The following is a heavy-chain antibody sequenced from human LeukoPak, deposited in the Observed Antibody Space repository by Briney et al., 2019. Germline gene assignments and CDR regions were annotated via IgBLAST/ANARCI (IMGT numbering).Heavy chain of an antibody. V-gene: IGHV3-23*01. Sequence: GGSLRLSCAASGFIVSGDFMSWVRQAPGKGLEWVSDISGSGGSTHYADSVKGRFTISRDNSKNTLYLQMNSLRAEDTAVYYCAKGNIVVVVAASYYFDYWGQGTLVTVSS. J-gene: IGHJ4*02. D-gene: IGHD2-15*01. CDR2: ISGSGGST. CDR1: GFIVSGDF. CDR3: AKGNIVVVVAASYYFDY.